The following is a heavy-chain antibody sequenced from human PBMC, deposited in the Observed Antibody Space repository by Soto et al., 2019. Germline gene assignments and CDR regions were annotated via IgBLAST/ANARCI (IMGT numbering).Heavy chain of an antibody. CDR2: ITFRGDNT. V-gene: IGHV3-23*01. J-gene: IGHJ4*02. CDR1: GFTFSSYA. D-gene: IGHD1-26*01. CDR3: AKLGTMGVCDN. Sequence: EVQLLESGGGLVPPGGSLRLSCAASGFTFSSYAMSWVRQAPGKGLEWLAGITFRGDNTYYADSVKGRFTLSRDNSRNRLDLQMNSLKVEDTALYYCAKLGTMGVCDNWGQGTLLTVSS.